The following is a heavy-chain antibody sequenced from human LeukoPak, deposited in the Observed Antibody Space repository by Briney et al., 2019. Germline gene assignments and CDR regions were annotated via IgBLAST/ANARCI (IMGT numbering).Heavy chain of an antibody. J-gene: IGHJ4*02. Sequence: SGTLSLTCAVSGGSISSSNWWSWVRQPPGKGLEWIGEIYHSGSTNYNPSLKSQASISIDTSKNQFSLRLTSVTAADTAVYYCARQTGSGLFILPGGQGTLVTVSS. V-gene: IGHV4-4*02. CDR3: ARQTGSGLFILP. CDR2: IYHSGST. CDR1: GGSISSSNW. D-gene: IGHD3/OR15-3a*01.